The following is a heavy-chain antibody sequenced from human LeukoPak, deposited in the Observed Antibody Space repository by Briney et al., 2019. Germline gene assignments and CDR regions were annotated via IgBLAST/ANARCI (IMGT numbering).Heavy chain of an antibody. Sequence: PGESLKISCKGSGYRFTSYWIGWVRQMPGKGLEWMGIIYPGDSDTRYSPSFQGQVTISADKSISTAYLQWSSLKASDTAMYYCARRYTDYYGSGYAFDIWGQGTMVTVSS. J-gene: IGHJ3*02. CDR3: ARRYTDYYGSGYAFDI. CDR1: GYRFTSYW. D-gene: IGHD3-10*01. CDR2: IYPGDSDT. V-gene: IGHV5-51*01.